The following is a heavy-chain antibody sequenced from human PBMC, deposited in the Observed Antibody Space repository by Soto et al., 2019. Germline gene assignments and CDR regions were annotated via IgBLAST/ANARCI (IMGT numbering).Heavy chain of an antibody. CDR3: ARSPSVGSLFYYYGMEV. J-gene: IGHJ6*02. CDR2: IYYSVST. V-gene: IGHV4-31*03. D-gene: IGHD1-26*01. Sequence: SETLSLTCTVSGGSISSGGYYWSWIRQHPGKGLEWIGYIYYSVSTYYNPSLKSRVTISVDTSKNQFSLKLSSVTAADTAVYYCARSPSVGSLFYYYGMEVWGQGTTVTVSS. CDR1: GGSISSGGYY.